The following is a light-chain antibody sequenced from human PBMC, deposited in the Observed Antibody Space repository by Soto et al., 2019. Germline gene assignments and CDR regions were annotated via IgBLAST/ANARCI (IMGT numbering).Light chain of an antibody. CDR3: QQRYNWLT. V-gene: IGKV3-11*01. CDR2: GAS. CDR1: QTVSTY. J-gene: IGKJ4*01. Sequence: IVLTQSPATLSLSPGERATLSCRARQTVSTYLSWYQHKPGQAPRLLIYGASNRATVIPARFSGSGSGTDFTLIISSLEPEDSAVYYCQQRYNWLTFGGGTKLEI.